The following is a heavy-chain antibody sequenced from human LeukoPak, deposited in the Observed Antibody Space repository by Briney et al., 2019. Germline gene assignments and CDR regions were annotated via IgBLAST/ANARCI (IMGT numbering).Heavy chain of an antibody. J-gene: IGHJ4*02. V-gene: IGHV4-39*07. CDR1: GGSISSSGYY. CDR2: IYDSGST. D-gene: IGHD2-8*01. CDR3: ASVLSRLYDY. Sequence: SEALSLTCTVSGGSISSSGYYWGWIRQPPGKGLEWIGSIYDSGSTNYNPSLKSRVTISVDTSKNQFSLKLSSVTAADTAVYYCASVLSRLYDYWGQGTLVTVSS.